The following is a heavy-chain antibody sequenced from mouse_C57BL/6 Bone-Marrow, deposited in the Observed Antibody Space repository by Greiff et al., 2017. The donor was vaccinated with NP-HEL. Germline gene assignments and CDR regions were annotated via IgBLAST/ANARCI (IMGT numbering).Heavy chain of an antibody. CDR1: GISITTGNYR. D-gene: IGHD1-1*01. J-gene: IGHJ4*01. CDR2: IYYSGTI. CDR3: ARDNYGSPYAMDY. V-gene: IGHV3-5*01. Sequence: VQLQQSGPGLVKPSQTVFLTCTVTGISITTGNYRWSWIRQFPGNKLEWIGYIYYSGTITYNPSLTSRTTITRDTPKNQFFLEMNSLTAEDTATYYCARDNYGSPYAMDYWGQGTSVTVSS.